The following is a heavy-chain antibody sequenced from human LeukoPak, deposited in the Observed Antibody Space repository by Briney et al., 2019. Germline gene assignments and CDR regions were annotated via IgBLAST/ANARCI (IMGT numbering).Heavy chain of an antibody. CDR1: GGSVRSYY. D-gene: IGHD5-18*01. J-gene: IGHJ4*02. V-gene: IGHV4-59*08. CDR2: IFNSVNA. CDR3: ARVGYSYGSLFDY. Sequence: SETLSLTCTVSGGSVRSYYWSWIRQPPGRGLEWIGYIFNSVNANYNPSLKSRVTISVDTSKNQFSLKVNFVTAVDTAVYYCARVGYSYGSLFDYWGQGTLVTVSS.